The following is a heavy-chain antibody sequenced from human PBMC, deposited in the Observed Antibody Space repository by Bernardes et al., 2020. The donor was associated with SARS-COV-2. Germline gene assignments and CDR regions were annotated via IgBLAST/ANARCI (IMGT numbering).Heavy chain of an antibody. J-gene: IGHJ4*02. CDR1: GFIFSGSA. D-gene: IGHD1-26*01. CDR2: IRVKADSYAT. V-gene: IGHV3-73*01. Sequence: GGSLRLSCAASGFIFSGSAVHWVRQASGKGLEWVGRIRVKADSYATAFAASVKGRFTISRDDSKNTAYLQMNSLKTEDTAVYYCLIGGTYYGWWGQGTLVTVSS. CDR3: LIGGTYYGW.